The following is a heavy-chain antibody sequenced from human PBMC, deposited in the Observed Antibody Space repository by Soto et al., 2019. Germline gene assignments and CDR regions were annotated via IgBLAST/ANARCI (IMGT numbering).Heavy chain of an antibody. D-gene: IGHD3-16*01. Sequence: PSETLSLTCTVSGASISGGLYYWTWIRQHPGKGLELIGYIYYSGSTYYNPSLRGRVSISVDTSNNRISLKLSSVTAADTAVYYCARDQGGNYYMDVWGRGTTVTVSS. CDR2: IYYSGST. J-gene: IGHJ6*03. CDR3: ARDQGGNYYMDV. CDR1: GASISGGLYY. V-gene: IGHV4-31*03.